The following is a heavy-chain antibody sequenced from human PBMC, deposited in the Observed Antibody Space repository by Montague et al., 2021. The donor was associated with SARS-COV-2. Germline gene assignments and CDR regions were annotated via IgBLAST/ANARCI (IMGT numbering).Heavy chain of an antibody. CDR3: VGELYDDFDI. V-gene: IGHV3-30-3*01. Sequence: NNKYYADSVKGRFTISIDNSKNTLYLQMNSLRAEDTAMYYGVGELYDDFDIWGQGTMVTVSS. J-gene: IGHJ3*02. CDR2: NNK. D-gene: IGHD3-10*01.